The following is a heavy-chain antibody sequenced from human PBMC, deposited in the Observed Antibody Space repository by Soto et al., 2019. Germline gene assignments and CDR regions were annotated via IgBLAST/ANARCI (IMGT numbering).Heavy chain of an antibody. CDR2: ISYDGSHE. V-gene: IGHV3-30*04. CDR3: ARDLGAVAALDS. J-gene: IGHJ4*02. Sequence: QVHLVESGGGVVQPGTSLRLLCAASGFIFREYAMHWVRQAPGKGLDWVAVISYDGSHEDYADSVKGRFTISRDNSKDTLYLQANSLRNEDTATYYCARDLGAVAALDSWGQGTLVTVSS. CDR1: GFIFREYA. D-gene: IGHD6-19*01.